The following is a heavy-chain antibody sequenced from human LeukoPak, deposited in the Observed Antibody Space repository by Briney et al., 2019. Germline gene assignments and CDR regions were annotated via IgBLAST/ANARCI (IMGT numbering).Heavy chain of an antibody. Sequence: GASVKVSCKASGGTFSSYAISWVRQAPGQGLEWMGGIIPIFGTANYAQKFQGRVTITADESTSTAYMELSSLRSEDTAVYYCARDQRGDSSSWYSGYYYYMDVWGKGTTVTVSS. D-gene: IGHD6-13*01. CDR2: IIPIFGTA. V-gene: IGHV1-69*13. CDR3: ARDQRGDSSSWYSGYYYYMDV. J-gene: IGHJ6*03. CDR1: GGTFSSYA.